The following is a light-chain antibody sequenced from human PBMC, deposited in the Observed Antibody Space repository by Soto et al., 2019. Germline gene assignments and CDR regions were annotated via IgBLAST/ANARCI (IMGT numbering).Light chain of an antibody. Sequence: DIVMTQSPATLSVSPGERATFSCRASQSVNTNLAWYQLKPGQAPSLLVYGASIRATGIPARFSGSGSGTEYSLTIRSLKSEDFGVYFCQQYDQWWTFGQGTRLEIK. CDR1: QSVNTN. J-gene: IGKJ5*01. V-gene: IGKV3-15*01. CDR3: QQYDQWWT. CDR2: GAS.